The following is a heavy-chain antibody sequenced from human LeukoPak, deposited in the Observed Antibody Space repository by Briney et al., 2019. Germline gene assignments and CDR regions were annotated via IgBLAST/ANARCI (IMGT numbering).Heavy chain of an antibody. Sequence: PSETLSLTCTVSGGSVSSGSYYWSWIRQPPGKGLEWIGYIYYSGSTNYNPSLRSRVTISVDTSKNQFSLKLSSVIAADTAVYYCAREGRELDPWGQGTLVTVSS. CDR1: GGSVSSGSYY. V-gene: IGHV4-61*01. CDR3: AREGRELDP. J-gene: IGHJ5*02. D-gene: IGHD1-1*01. CDR2: IYYSGST.